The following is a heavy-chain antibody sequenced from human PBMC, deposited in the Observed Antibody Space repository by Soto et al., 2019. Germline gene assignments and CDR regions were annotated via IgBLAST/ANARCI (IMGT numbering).Heavy chain of an antibody. D-gene: IGHD6-19*01. Sequence: VGSLRLSCAASGFTFAHYAMMWARQAPGRGLEWVSTIDGPTTNTHYIDSVKGRFFISRDNAINTVYLQMNGLRAEDTAVYYCVTWLSAHFDYWGRGTLVTVSS. CDR1: GFTFAHYA. CDR2: IDGPTTNT. J-gene: IGHJ4*02. CDR3: VTWLSAHFDY. V-gene: IGHV3-23*05.